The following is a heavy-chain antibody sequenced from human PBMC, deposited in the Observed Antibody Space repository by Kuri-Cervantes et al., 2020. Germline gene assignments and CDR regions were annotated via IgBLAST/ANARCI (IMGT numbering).Heavy chain of an antibody. Sequence: GGSPRLSCAASGFTVSSNYMSWVRQAPGKGLEWVSVIYSGGSTYYADSVKGRFTISRDNSKNALYLQMNSLRAEDTAVYYCARDSITGTTLGYYGMDVWGQGTTVTVSS. CDR1: GFTVSSNY. V-gene: IGHV3-53*01. CDR3: ARDSITGTTLGYYGMDV. J-gene: IGHJ6*02. CDR2: IYSGGST. D-gene: IGHD1-7*01.